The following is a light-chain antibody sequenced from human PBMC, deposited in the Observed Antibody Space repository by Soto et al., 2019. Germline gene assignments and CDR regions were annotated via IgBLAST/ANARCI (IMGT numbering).Light chain of an antibody. CDR1: SGHSSYA. CDR3: QTWGTTIRV. V-gene: IGLV4-69*01. Sequence: QLVLTQSPSASASLGASVKLTCTLSSGHSSYAIAWHQQQPEKGPRYLMKLNSDGSHSKGDGIPDRFSGSSPGAERYLTMSSLQFEDEADYYCQTWGTTIRVFGGGTKLTVL. J-gene: IGLJ3*02. CDR2: LNSDGSH.